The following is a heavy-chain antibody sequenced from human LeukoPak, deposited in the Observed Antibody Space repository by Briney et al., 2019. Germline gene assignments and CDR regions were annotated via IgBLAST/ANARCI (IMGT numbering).Heavy chain of an antibody. D-gene: IGHD3-3*01. Sequence: GGSLRLSCAASGFTFSSYWMSWVRQAPGKGLEWVANIKQDGSEKYYVDSVKGRFTISRDNAKNSLYLQMNSLRAEDTAVYYCASSYYDFWSGYHDAFDIWDQGTMVTVSS. J-gene: IGHJ3*02. CDR1: GFTFSSYW. CDR3: ASSYYDFWSGYHDAFDI. CDR2: IKQDGSEK. V-gene: IGHV3-7*01.